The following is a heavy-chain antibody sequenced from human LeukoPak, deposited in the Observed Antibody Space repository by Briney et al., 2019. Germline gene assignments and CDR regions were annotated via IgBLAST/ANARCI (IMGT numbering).Heavy chain of an antibody. J-gene: IGHJ4*02. CDR3: ARDYTVVVPAGWDH. D-gene: IGHD2-2*01. V-gene: IGHV3-30*03. Sequence: PGGSLRLSCAASGFTFSNYGMYWVRQAPGKGLEWVAVISYDGSNKYYADSVKGRFTISRDNSKNTLYLQMNSLRAEDTAVYYCARDYTVVVPAGWDHWGQGTLVTVSS. CDR2: ISYDGSNK. CDR1: GFTFSNYG.